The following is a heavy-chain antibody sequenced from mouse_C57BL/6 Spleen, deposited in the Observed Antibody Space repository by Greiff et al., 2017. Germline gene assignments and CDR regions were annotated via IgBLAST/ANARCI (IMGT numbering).Heavy chain of an antibody. Sequence: QVQLQQPGAELVMPGASVKLSCKASGYTFTSYWMHWVKQRPGQGLEWIGEIDPSDSYTNYNQKFKGKSTLTVDKSSSTAYLQRSSLTAEDSAVYYCARGLWDYWGQGTTLTVSA. CDR3: ARGLWDY. CDR2: IDPSDSYT. CDR1: GYTFTSYW. D-gene: IGHD1-1*02. V-gene: IGHV1-69*01. J-gene: IGHJ2*01.